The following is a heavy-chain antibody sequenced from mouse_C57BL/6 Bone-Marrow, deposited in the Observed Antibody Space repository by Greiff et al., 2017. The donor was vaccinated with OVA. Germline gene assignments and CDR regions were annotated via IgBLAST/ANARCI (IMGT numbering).Heavy chain of an antibody. CDR2: ISSGSSTI. CDR1: GFTFSDYG. D-gene: IGHD2-12*01. V-gene: IGHV5-17*01. CDR3: ARRGTYSFAWFAY. J-gene: IGHJ3*01. Sequence: EVKLVESGGGLVKPGGSLKLSCAASGFTFSDYGMHWVRQAPEKGLEWVAYISSGSSTIYYADTVKGRFTISRDNAKNTLFLQMTSLRSEDTAMDYCARRGTYSFAWFAYWGQGTLVTVSA.